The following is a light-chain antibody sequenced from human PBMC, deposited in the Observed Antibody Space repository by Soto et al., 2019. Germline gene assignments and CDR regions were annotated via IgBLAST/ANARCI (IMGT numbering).Light chain of an antibody. CDR1: QSVNSN. Sequence: IVMTQSPATLSVSPGERATLSCRASQSVNSNLAWYQQRPGQAPRLLIHGASTRAPGIPAGFSGSGSGTEFTLTISSLQSEDFAVYYCQQYYLWPWTFSQGTRVQIK. J-gene: IGKJ1*01. V-gene: IGKV3-15*01. CDR3: QQYYLWPWT. CDR2: GAS.